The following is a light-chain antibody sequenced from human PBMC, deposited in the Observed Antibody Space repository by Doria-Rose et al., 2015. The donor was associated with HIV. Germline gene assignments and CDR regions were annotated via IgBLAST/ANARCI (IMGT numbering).Light chain of an antibody. CDR1: QHINRF. V-gene: IGKV1-39*01. J-gene: IGKJ1*01. CDR3: QQSFSTPRT. Sequence: DIRMTQSPSSLSASVGDRVTITCRASQHINRFLNWYQQKPGKVTKVLIYAASSLQSGVPSRFSGSGSGTDITLTISSLQPEDFATYYCQQSFSTPRTFGQGTKVEIK. CDR2: AAS.